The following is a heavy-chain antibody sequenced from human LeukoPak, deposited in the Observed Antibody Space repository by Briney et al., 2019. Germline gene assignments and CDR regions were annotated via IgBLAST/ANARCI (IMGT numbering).Heavy chain of an antibody. CDR3: ARVGVGSYNWFDP. CDR1: GFTFISYW. CDR2: VNADGSST. J-gene: IGHJ5*02. V-gene: IGHV3-74*01. Sequence: GGSLRLSCAASGFTFISYWMHWVRQAPGKGLVWVSRVNADGSSTSYADSVKGRFTISRDNAENTLYLQMNSLRAEDTAVYYCARVGVGSYNWFDPWGQGTMVTISS. D-gene: IGHD2-15*01.